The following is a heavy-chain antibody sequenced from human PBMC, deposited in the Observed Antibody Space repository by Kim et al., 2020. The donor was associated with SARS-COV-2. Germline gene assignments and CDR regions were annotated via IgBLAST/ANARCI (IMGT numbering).Heavy chain of an antibody. J-gene: IGHJ4*02. Sequence: GGSLRLSCAASGFTFSRYAMSWVRQAPGKGPEWVSLVSGSGGSTYYADSVKGRFAISRDNSKKTLYLQMNSLRAEDTALYYCAKGESNNLSFFDYWGQGTMVTVSS. V-gene: IGHV3-23*01. CDR1: GFTFSRYA. CDR2: VSGSGGST. CDR3: AKGESNNLSFFDY. D-gene: IGHD1-1*01.